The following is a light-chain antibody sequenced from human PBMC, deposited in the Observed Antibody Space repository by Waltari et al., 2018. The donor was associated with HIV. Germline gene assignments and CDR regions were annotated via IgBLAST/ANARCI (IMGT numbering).Light chain of an antibody. CDR1: SSNIGSHT. J-gene: IGLJ3*02. V-gene: IGLV1-44*01. CDR2: SNN. Sequence: QSVLTQPPSASATPGKRVTISCSGSSSNIGSHTVDWYQQLPGTAPKVLIYSNNQRPSGVPDRFSGSKSGTSASLAISGLQSEDEADYYCATWDDNLNGVFGGGTKLTVL. CDR3: ATWDDNLNGV.